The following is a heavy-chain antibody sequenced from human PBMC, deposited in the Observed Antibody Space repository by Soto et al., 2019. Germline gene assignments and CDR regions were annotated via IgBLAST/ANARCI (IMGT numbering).Heavy chain of an antibody. CDR3: ARGSLLWFGEEGYWFDP. J-gene: IGHJ5*02. V-gene: IGHV4-34*01. CDR1: GGSFSGYY. CDR2: INHSGST. D-gene: IGHD3-10*01. Sequence: LSETLSLTCAVYGGSFSGYYWTWLRQPPGKGLEWIGEINHSGSTNYNPSLKSRVTISVDTSKNQFSLKLSSVTAADTAVYYCARGSLLWFGEEGYWFDPWGQGTLVTVSS.